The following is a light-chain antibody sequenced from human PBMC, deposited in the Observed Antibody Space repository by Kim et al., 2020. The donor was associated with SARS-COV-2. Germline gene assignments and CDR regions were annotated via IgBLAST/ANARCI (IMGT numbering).Light chain of an antibody. CDR2: RNN. Sequence: RDTISCSGSSSNFGSNYVYWYQQLPGTAPKRLIYRNNQRPSGVPDRFSGSKSGTSASLAISGLRSEDEADYYCAAWDDSLSGRGVVFGGGTQLTVL. V-gene: IGLV1-47*01. CDR3: AAWDDSLSGRGVV. CDR1: SSNFGSNY. J-gene: IGLJ2*01.